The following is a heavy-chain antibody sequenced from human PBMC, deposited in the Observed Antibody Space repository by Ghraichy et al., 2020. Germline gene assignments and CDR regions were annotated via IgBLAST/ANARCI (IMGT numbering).Heavy chain of an antibody. CDR2: IKEDGSEK. D-gene: IGHD3-22*01. Sequence: GESLNISCAASGFAFNSHWMNWVRQAPGKGLEWVANIKEDGSEKYYVDSVTGRFTVSKDNAKNSLYLQMNSLRAEDKGIYNCARDLNPYSSGFYTDFDYWGQGCLVTVSS. J-gene: IGHJ4*02. CDR1: GFAFNSHW. CDR3: ARDLNPYSSGFYTDFDY. V-gene: IGHV3-7*03.